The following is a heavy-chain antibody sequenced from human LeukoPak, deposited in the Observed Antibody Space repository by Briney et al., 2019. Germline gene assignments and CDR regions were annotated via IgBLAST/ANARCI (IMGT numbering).Heavy chain of an antibody. J-gene: IGHJ5*02. D-gene: IGHD2-21*02. V-gene: IGHV3-74*01. Sequence: GGSLRLSCAASGFTFSNYWMHWVRQAPGKGLMWVSRINPDGASTSYADSVKGRFTISRDNAKNTVDLQINSLRGEDTAVYYCARDAGDCGGDCPRWFDPWGQGTLVTVSS. CDR2: INPDGAST. CDR3: ARDAGDCGGDCPRWFDP. CDR1: GFTFSNYW.